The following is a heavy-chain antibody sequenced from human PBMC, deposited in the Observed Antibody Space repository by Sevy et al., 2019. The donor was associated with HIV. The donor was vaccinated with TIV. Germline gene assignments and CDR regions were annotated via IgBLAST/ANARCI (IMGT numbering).Heavy chain of an antibody. CDR2: IYPGDSDT. J-gene: IGHJ2*01. CDR1: GYSFTSYW. Sequence: GESLKISCKGSGYSFTSYWIGWVRQMPGKGLEWMGIIYPGDSDTRYSLSFQGQVTISADKSISTAYLQWSSLKASDTAMYYCARGRLRCSSTSCLPGYFDLWGRGTLVTVSS. D-gene: IGHD2-2*01. CDR3: ARGRLRCSSTSCLPGYFDL. V-gene: IGHV5-51*01.